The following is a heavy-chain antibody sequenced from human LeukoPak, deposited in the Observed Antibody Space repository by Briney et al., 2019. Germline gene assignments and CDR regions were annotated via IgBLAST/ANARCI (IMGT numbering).Heavy chain of an antibody. CDR1: GGSFSGYY. Sequence: PSETLSLTCAVYGGSFSGYYWSWIRQPPGKGLEWIGEINHSGSTNYNPSLKSRVTISVDTSKNQFSLKLSSVTAADTAVYYCARLPGMGWSNSWYYFDYWGQGTLVTVSS. V-gene: IGHV4-34*01. D-gene: IGHD6-13*01. CDR3: ARLPGMGWSNSWYYFDY. CDR2: INHSGST. J-gene: IGHJ4*02.